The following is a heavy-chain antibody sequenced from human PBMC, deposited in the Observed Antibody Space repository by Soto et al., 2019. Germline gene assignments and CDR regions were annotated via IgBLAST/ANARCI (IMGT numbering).Heavy chain of an antibody. Sequence: PGGSLRLSCAASGFTFDDYAMHWVRQAPGKGLEWVSGISWNSGSIGYPDSVKGLFTISRDNAKNSLYLQMNSLRAEDTALFYCAKDAADIVVVPAAMPKRITGTVEGRYYYYYYMDVWGKGTTVTVSS. CDR3: AKDAADIVVVPAAMPKRITGTVEGRYYYYYYMDV. CDR2: ISWNSGSI. J-gene: IGHJ6*03. D-gene: IGHD2-2*01. CDR1: GFTFDDYA. V-gene: IGHV3-9*01.